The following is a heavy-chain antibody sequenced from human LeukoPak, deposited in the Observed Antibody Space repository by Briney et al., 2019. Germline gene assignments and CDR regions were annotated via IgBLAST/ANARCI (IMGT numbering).Heavy chain of an antibody. CDR2: IYYSGST. CDR1: GGSISSYY. J-gene: IGHJ4*02. V-gene: IGHV4-59*01. D-gene: IGHD2-15*01. CDR3: ARGQGDCSGGSCYYYFDH. Sequence: SETLSLTCTVSGGSISSYYWSWIRQPPGKGLEWIGYIYYSGSTNYNPSLKSRVTISVDTSKNQFSLKLSSVTAADTAVYYCARGQGDCSGGSCYYYFDHWGQGTLVTVSS.